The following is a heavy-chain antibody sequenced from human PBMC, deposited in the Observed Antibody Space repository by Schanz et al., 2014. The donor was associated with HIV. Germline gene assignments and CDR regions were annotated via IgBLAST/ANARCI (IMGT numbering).Heavy chain of an antibody. J-gene: IGHJ6*02. CDR2: ISSGSSHI. CDR1: GFIFSSYS. V-gene: IGHV3-21*01. Sequence: EVQLVESGGGLVQPGGSLRLSCAASGFIFSSYSMNWVRQAPGKGLEWVSSISSGSSHIYNADSVKGRFTISRDNARNTLYLQMNSLRAEDTAVYYCAREDGWFGDIYYFGLDVWGRGTTVTVSS. CDR3: AREDGWFGDIYYFGLDV. D-gene: IGHD3-10*01.